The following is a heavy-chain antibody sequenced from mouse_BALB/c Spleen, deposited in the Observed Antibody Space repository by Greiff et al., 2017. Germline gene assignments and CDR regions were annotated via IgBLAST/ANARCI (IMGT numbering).Heavy chain of an antibody. J-gene: IGHJ2*01. D-gene: IGHD2-1*01. CDR2: ISSGSSTI. V-gene: IGHV5-17*02. CDR3: ARSGDGNLDY. Sequence: DVQLVESGGGLVQPGGSRKLSCAASGFTFSSFGMHWVRQAPEKGLEWVAYISSGSSTIYYADTVKGRFTISRDNPKNTLFLQMTSLRSEDTAMYYCARSGDGNLDYWGQGTTLTVSS. CDR1: GFTFSSFG.